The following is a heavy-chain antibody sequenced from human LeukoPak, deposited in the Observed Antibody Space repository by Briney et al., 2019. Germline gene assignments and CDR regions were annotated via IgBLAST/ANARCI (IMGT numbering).Heavy chain of an antibody. J-gene: IGHJ4*02. CDR3: ATGIPYYYGSGSYYNVMGY. CDR1: GGSFSGYY. Sequence: SETLSLTCGVYGGSFSGYYWSWIRQPPGKGLEWIGEINHSGSTNSNPSLKSRVTISVDTSKNQFSLKLTAVTAADTAVYYCATGIPYYYGSGSYYNVMGYWGQGTLVTVSS. CDR2: INHSGST. V-gene: IGHV4-34*01. D-gene: IGHD3-10*01.